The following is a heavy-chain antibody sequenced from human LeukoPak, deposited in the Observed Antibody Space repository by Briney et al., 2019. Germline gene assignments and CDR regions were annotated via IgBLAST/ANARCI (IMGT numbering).Heavy chain of an antibody. Sequence: GGSLRLSWAASGFTFSNYAMSWVRQAPGKGLEWVSTITDSGTTTFYADSVKGRFTISRDNFKDTVYLQMNSLRAEDTAVYYCATVKRDCSGGTCYSYDYWGQGTLVTVSS. D-gene: IGHD2-15*01. V-gene: IGHV3-23*01. CDR3: ATVKRDCSGGTCYSYDY. CDR2: ITDSGTTT. J-gene: IGHJ4*02. CDR1: GFTFSNYA.